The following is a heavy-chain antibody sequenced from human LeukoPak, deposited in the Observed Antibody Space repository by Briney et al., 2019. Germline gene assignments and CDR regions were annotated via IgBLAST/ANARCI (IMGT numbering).Heavy chain of an antibody. D-gene: IGHD1-26*01. CDR3: ARVPLHGSYYPPLAFDI. Sequence: SETLSLTCTVSGGSISSYYWSWIRQPPGKGLEWIGYIYYSGSTNYNPSLKSRVTISVDTSKNQFSLKLSSVTAADTAVYYCARVPLHGSYYPPLAFDIWGQGTMVTVSS. V-gene: IGHV4-59*01. CDR2: IYYSGST. J-gene: IGHJ3*02. CDR1: GGSISSYY.